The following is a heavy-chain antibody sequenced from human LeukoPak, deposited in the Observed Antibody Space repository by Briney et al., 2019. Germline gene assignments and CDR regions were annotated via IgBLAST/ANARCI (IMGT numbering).Heavy chain of an antibody. Sequence: SETLSLTCTVSGGSISSYCWSWIRQPPGKGLEWIGYIYYSGSTNYNPSLKSRVTISVDTSKNLFSLRLRSVTAADTAVYFCARGRVSSSTWYSTYYYYFYMDVWGKGTTVTVSS. D-gene: IGHD1-1*01. CDR3: ARGRVSSSTWYSTYYYYFYMDV. V-gene: IGHV4-59*01. J-gene: IGHJ6*03. CDR1: GGSISSYC. CDR2: IYYSGST.